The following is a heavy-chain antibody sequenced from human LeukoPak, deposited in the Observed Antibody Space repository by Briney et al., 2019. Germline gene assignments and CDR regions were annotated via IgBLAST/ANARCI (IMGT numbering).Heavy chain of an antibody. J-gene: IGHJ4*02. V-gene: IGHV4-59*08. CDR3: ASFSDYGGNFFDY. CDR2: IYHNGRT. CDR1: GGSISSYY. Sequence: SEPLSLTCTVPGGSISSYYWSWIPQPPGKGLEWIGYIYHNGRTNYDPSLKSRVTISVDTAENQFSLKLNSVTAADTAVYYCASFSDYGGNFFDYWGQGTLVTVSS. D-gene: IGHD4-23*01.